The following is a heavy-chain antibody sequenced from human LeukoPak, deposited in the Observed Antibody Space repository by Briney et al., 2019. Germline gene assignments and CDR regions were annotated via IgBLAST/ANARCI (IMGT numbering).Heavy chain of an antibody. D-gene: IGHD3-22*01. V-gene: IGHV4-59*01. CDR3: AREDSINYYDSSGYRREANWFDP. CDR2: IYYSGST. CDR1: GGSFSGYY. Sequence: PSETLSLTCAVYGGSFSGYYWSWIRQPPGKGLEWIGYIYYSGSTNYNPSLKSQVTISVDTSKNQFSLKLSSVTAADTAVYYCAREDSINYYDSSGYRREANWFDPWGQGTLVTVSS. J-gene: IGHJ5*02.